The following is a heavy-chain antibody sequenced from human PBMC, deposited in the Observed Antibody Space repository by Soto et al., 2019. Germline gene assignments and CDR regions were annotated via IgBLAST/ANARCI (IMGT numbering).Heavy chain of an antibody. V-gene: IGHV3-21*06. CDR1: GFTLRTYT. J-gene: IGHJ4*01. Sequence: PGGSLRLSCAASGFTLRTYTMNWVRRAPGKGLDWVSSISISSSDRYYADSVRGRFTISGDNAKNALYLQMNSLRADDTAVYFCVRGMNPLYGGQGTLVTVSS. CDR3: VRGMNPLY. CDR2: ISISSSDR.